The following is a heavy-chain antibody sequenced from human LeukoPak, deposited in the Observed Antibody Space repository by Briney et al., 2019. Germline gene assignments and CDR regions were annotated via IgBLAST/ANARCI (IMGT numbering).Heavy chain of an antibody. Sequence: PGGSLRLSCAASGFTFSSYAMHWFRQAPGKGLEWVAVISYDGTNKYYADSVKGRFTISRDNSKNTLYLQMNSLRAEDTSVYSCAKGPFGSGRLTMSYWGQGTLVTVSS. CDR3: AKGPFGSGRLTMSY. J-gene: IGHJ4*02. CDR1: GFTFSSYA. V-gene: IGHV3-30*18. CDR2: ISYDGTNK. D-gene: IGHD3-10*01.